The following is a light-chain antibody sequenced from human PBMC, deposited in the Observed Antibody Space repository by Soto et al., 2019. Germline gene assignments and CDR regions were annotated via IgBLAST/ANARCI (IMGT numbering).Light chain of an antibody. Sequence: DIQMTQSPSTLSASVGDRVTITCRASQSISNWLAWYQQKPGKAPNLLIYKASTLESGVPSRFSGSGSWTEFTLTISSLQPDDFATYYCQQYSTYPLTFGGGTKVEIK. V-gene: IGKV1-5*03. J-gene: IGKJ4*01. CDR1: QSISNW. CDR3: QQYSTYPLT. CDR2: KAS.